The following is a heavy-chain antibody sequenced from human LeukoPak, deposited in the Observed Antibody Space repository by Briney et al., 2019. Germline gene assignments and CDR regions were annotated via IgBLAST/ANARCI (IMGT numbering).Heavy chain of an antibody. D-gene: IGHD4-23*01. V-gene: IGHV4-59*11. CDR1: GGSISSHY. J-gene: IGHJ4*02. Sequence: SETLSLTCTVSGGSISSHYWSWIRQPPGKGLEWIGYIDFSGSTNYNPSLKSRLYISSDRSKNQFSLKLSSVTAVDTAVYYCARGGLGYYGGHGLDSWGQGTLVTVSS. CDR3: ARGGLGYYGGHGLDS. CDR2: IDFSGST.